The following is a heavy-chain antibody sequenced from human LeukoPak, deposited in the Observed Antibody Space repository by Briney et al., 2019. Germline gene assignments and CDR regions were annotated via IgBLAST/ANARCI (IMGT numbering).Heavy chain of an antibody. CDR1: GYTFTSYY. Sequence: ASVKVSCKASGYTFTSYYTHWVRQAPGQGLEWMGIINPRGGSTSYAQKFQGRVTMTRDMSTSTVYMELSSLRSEDTAVYYCARVTDYVWGSYRHHGYFDYWGQGTLVTVSS. V-gene: IGHV1-46*01. J-gene: IGHJ4*02. CDR3: ARVTDYVWGSYRHHGYFDY. D-gene: IGHD3-16*02. CDR2: INPRGGST.